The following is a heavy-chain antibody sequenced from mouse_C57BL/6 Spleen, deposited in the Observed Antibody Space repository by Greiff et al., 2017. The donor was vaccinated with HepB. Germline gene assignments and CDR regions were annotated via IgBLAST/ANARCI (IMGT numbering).Heavy chain of an antibody. V-gene: IGHV1-9*01. CDR2: ILPGSGST. D-gene: IGHD2-1*01. CDR1: GYTFTGYW. J-gene: IGHJ1*03. CDR3: ARGGNFFYWYFDV. Sequence: QVQLQQSGAELMKPGASVKLSCKATGYTFTGYWIAWVKQRPGHGLEWIGEILPGSGSTNSNEKFKGKATFTADTSSNTSYIQLSSLTTEDSAIYYCARGGNFFYWYFDVWGTGTTVTVSS.